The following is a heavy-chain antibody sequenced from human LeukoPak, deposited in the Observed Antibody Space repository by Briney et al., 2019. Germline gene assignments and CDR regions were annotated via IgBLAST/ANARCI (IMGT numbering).Heavy chain of an antibody. CDR3: ARTWLDDYYYYGMDV. CDR2: IYYSGST. D-gene: IGHD6-19*01. CDR1: GGSISSCY. J-gene: IGHJ6*02. V-gene: IGHV4-59*08. Sequence: SETLSLTCTVSGGSISSCYWSWIRQPPGKGLEWIGYIYYSGSTNYNPSLKSRVTISVDTSKNQFSLKLSSVTAADTAVYYCARTWLDDYYYYGMDVWGQGTTVTVSS.